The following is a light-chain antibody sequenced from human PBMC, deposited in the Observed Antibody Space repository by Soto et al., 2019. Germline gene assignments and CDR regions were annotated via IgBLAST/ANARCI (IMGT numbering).Light chain of an antibody. CDR1: SSDVGSYNL. J-gene: IGLJ2*01. Sequence: QSALTQPASVSGSPGQSITISCTGTSSDVGSYNLVSWYQHHPGKAPKLMIYEGSKRPSGVSNRFSGSKSGNTASLTISGLQAEDAGDYYCCSYAGSSTLIFGGGTKVTVL. CDR2: EGS. CDR3: CSYAGSSTLI. V-gene: IGLV2-23*01.